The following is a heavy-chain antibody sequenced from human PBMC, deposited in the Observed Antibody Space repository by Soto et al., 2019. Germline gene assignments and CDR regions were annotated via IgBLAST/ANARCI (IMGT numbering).Heavy chain of an antibody. CDR1: GFTFSSYG. D-gene: IGHD3-22*01. CDR2: IWYDGSNK. Sequence: QVQLVESGGGVVQPGRSLRLSCAASGFTFSSYGMHWVRQAPGKGLEWVAVIWYDGSNKYYADSVKGRFTISRDNSKNTLYLHMNSLRAEDTAVYYCARDEEGDSSGYYPTPFDYWGQGTLVTVSS. J-gene: IGHJ4*02. V-gene: IGHV3-33*01. CDR3: ARDEEGDSSGYYPTPFDY.